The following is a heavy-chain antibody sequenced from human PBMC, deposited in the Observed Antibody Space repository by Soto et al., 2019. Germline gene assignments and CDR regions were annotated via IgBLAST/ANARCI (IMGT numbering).Heavy chain of an antibody. Sequence: QVQLVDSGGGVVQPGRSLRLSCAASGFTFISYAMHWVRQAPGKGLEWVAVISFDGRTEYYADSVKGRFTISRDNSKNTVYLPMNSLISEDTAVYYCARSRHGSGSYTHFYYGLDVWGQGTTVTVSS. CDR2: ISFDGRTE. CDR1: GFTFISYA. CDR3: ARSRHGSGSYTHFYYGLDV. D-gene: IGHD3-10*01. J-gene: IGHJ6*02. V-gene: IGHV3-30-3*01.